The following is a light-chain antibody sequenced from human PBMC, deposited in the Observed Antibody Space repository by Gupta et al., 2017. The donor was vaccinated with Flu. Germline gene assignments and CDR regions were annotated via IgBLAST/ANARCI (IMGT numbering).Light chain of an antibody. CDR3: CSYAGTTQV. CDR1: NSDVGAYDF. J-gene: IGLJ1*01. CDR2: GVT. V-gene: IGLV2-11*03. Sequence: GTNSDVGAYDFVSWYQQRPTKAPKLLIYGVTKRPSGVPDRFSGSKSGNTASLTISGLQPDDEADYYCCSYAGTTQVFGTGTTVIV.